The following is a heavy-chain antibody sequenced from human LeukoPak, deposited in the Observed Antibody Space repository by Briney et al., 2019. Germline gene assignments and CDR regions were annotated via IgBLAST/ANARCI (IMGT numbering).Heavy chain of an antibody. J-gene: IGHJ4*02. D-gene: IGHD5-18*01. V-gene: IGHV4-59*08. CDR3: ARQLWRTYYFDY. Sequence: GSLRLSCAASGFTFSSYAMSWIRQPPGKGLEWIGYIYYSGSTNYNPSLKSRVTISVDTSKNQFSLKLSSVTAADTAVYYCARQLWRTYYFDYWGQGTLVTVSS. CDR2: IYYSGST. CDR1: GFTFSSYA.